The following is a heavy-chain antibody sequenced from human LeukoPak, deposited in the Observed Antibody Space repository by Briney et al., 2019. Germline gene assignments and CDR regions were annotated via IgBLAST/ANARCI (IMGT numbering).Heavy chain of an antibody. CDR2: ISGSGGST. J-gene: IGHJ6*02. V-gene: IGHV3-23*01. CDR3: AKDPGLAARPPYYYYYGMDV. CDR1: GFTFSSYA. Sequence: PGGSLRPSCAASGFTFSSYAMSWVRQAPGKGLEWVSAISGSGGSTYYADSVKGRFTISRDNSKNTLYLQMNSLRAEDTAVYYCAKDPGLAARPPYYYYYGMDVWGQGTTVTVSS. D-gene: IGHD6-6*01.